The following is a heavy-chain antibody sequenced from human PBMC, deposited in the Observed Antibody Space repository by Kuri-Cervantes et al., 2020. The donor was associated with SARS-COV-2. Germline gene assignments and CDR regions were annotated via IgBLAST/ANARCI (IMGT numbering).Heavy chain of an antibody. V-gene: IGHV4-59*01. CDR2: IYYSGST. CDR3: ARGLSLIRGVIIRRGNWFDP. Sequence: SETLSLTCTVSGGSISSYYWSWIRQPPGKGLEWIGYIYYSGSTNYNPSLKSRVTISVDTSKNQFSLKLSSVTAADTAVYYCARGLSLIRGVIIRRGNWFDPWGQGTLVTVSS. CDR1: GGSISSYY. D-gene: IGHD3-10*01. J-gene: IGHJ5*02.